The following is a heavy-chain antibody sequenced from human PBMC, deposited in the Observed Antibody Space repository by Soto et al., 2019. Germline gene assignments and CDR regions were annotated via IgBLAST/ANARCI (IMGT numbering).Heavy chain of an antibody. J-gene: IGHJ4*02. CDR1: GGSVSSGSYY. Sequence: QVQLQESGPGLVKPSETLSLTCTVSGGSVSSGSYYWSWIRQPPGKGLEWIGYIYYSGSTNYNPSHKSRVTISVDTSKNQFSLNLSSVTAADTAVYYCARDLMGAHDYWGQGTLVTVSS. CDR3: ARDLMGAHDY. CDR2: IYYSGST. D-gene: IGHD1-26*01. V-gene: IGHV4-61*01.